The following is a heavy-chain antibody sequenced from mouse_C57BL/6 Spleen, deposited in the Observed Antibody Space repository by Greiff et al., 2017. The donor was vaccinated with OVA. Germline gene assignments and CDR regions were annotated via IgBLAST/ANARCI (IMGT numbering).Heavy chain of an antibody. CDR2: IDPSDSET. CDR3: ARSIYYGNYWYFDV. V-gene: IGHV1-52*01. J-gene: IGHJ1*03. Sequence: VQLQQPGAELVRPGSSVKLSCKASGYTFTSYWMHWVKQRPIQGLEWIGNIDPSDSETHYNQKFKDKATLTVDKSSSTAYMQLRRLTSEDSAVYYCARSIYYGNYWYFDVWGTGTTVTVSS. CDR1: GYTFTSYW. D-gene: IGHD2-1*01.